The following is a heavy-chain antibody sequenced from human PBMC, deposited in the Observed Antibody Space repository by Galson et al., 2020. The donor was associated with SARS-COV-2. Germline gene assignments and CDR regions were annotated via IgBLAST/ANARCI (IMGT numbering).Heavy chain of an antibody. CDR1: GFTFSDYY. V-gene: IGHV3-11*06. CDR3: ARDGTGNGYGYPYYFPY. J-gene: IGHJ4*02. Sequence: GGSLRLSCAASGFTFSDYYMSWFRQAPGKGLEWLSYISSYSSYTDYADSVKGRFTISRDNAKNSLYLQMNNLRAEDTAVYYCARDGTGNGYGYPYYFPYWGQGALVTVSS. D-gene: IGHD5-18*01. CDR2: ISSYSSYT.